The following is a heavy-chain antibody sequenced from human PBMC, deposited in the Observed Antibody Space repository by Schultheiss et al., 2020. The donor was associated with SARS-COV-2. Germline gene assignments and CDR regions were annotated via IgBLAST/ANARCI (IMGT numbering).Heavy chain of an antibody. CDR2: IKQDGSEG. D-gene: IGHD6-19*01. Sequence: GESLKISCAASGFTFSSYSMNWVRQAPGKGLEWVASIKQDGSEGYYVDSVKGRFTISRDNAKNSLYLQMNSLRVEDTAMYYCARDGFHSGRDYWGQGTLVTVSS. V-gene: IGHV3-7*03. CDR3: ARDGFHSGRDY. CDR1: GFTFSSYS. J-gene: IGHJ4*02.